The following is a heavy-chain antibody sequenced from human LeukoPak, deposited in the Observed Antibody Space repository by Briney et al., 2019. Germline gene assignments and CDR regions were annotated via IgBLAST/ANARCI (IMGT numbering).Heavy chain of an antibody. J-gene: IGHJ3*02. Sequence: GGSLKLSCAASGFTVSSSYMNWVRQAPGKGLEWVSSIHSSSGSIYYADSLKGRFTISRDNAKNSLYLQMNSLRAEDTAVYYCARDLAWDAFDIWGQGTMVTVSS. CDR1: GFTVSSSY. V-gene: IGHV3-21*01. CDR3: ARDLAWDAFDI. CDR2: IHSSSGSI.